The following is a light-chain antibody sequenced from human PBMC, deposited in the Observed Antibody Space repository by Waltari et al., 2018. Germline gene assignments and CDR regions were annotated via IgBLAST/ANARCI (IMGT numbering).Light chain of an antibody. CDR3: QQYYSIPPT. J-gene: IGKJ1*01. Sequence: DIVMTQSPDSLAVSLGERATINCRSSQSVLYRSTNKNYLTWYQQKPGQTPKLLIYWASTRESGVPDRFSGSGSGTDFTLTISSLHAEDVAVYYCQQYYSIPPTFGQGTNVEIK. CDR1: QSVLYRSTNKNY. V-gene: IGKV4-1*01. CDR2: WAS.